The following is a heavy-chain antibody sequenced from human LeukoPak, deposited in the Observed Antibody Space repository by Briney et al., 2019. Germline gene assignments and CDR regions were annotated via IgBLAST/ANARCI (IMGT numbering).Heavy chain of an antibody. CDR1: GFTFSSYA. CDR2: ISGSST. J-gene: IGHJ4*02. Sequence: GGSLRLSCAASGFTFSSYAMSWVRQAPGKGLEWVSSISGSSTYYADSVKGRFAISKDTSKNTLYLQMNSLRAEDTAVYYCAKEEWLGKMNYFDHWGQGTLVTVSS. V-gene: IGHV3-23*01. CDR3: AKEEWLGKMNYFDH. D-gene: IGHD6-19*01.